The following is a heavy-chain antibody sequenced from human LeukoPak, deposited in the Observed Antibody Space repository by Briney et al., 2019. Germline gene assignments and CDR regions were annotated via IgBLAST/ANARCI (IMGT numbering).Heavy chain of an antibody. V-gene: IGHV4-59*01. CDR2: MYYTGST. CDR1: GGSISSDY. J-gene: IGHJ6*02. CDR3: VRVSVVYGMDV. Sequence: SETLSLTCSVSGGSISSDYWAWIRQPPGKGLYWIGYMYYTGSTNYNPSLKSRVTISLATSKKQFSLKLSSVTAADTAVYYCVRVSVVYGMDVWGRGTTVTVSS.